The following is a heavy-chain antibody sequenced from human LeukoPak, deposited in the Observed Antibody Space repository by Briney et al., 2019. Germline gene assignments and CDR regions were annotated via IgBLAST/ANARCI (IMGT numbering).Heavy chain of an antibody. CDR1: GFTFSSYA. D-gene: IGHD3-9*01. Sequence: GGSLRLSCAASGFTFSSYAMSWVRQAPGKGLEWVSAISGSGGSTYYADSVKGRFTIPRDNSKNTLYLQMNSLRAEDTAVYYCAKSGRAGYDILTGYYTTYFDYWGQGTLVTVSS. CDR2: ISGSGGST. J-gene: IGHJ4*02. CDR3: AKSGRAGYDILTGYYTTYFDY. V-gene: IGHV3-23*01.